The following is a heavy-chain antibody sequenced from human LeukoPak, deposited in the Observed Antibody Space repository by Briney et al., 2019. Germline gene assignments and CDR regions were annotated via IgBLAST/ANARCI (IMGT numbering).Heavy chain of an antibody. D-gene: IGHD2-15*01. CDR2: ISSSGSAI. Sequence: GGSLRLSCAASGFAFRSYEMNWVRQAPGKGLEWVSFISSSGSAIYYVDSVKGRFTISRDNAKNSLYLQMNSLRAEDTALYYCVRDGRYCSGGRCFPIWGQGTLVTVST. CDR3: VRDGRYCSGGRCFPI. J-gene: IGHJ4*02. V-gene: IGHV3-48*03. CDR1: GFAFRSYE.